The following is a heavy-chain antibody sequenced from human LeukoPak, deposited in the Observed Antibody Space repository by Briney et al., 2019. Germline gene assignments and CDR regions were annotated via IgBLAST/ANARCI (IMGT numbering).Heavy chain of an antibody. CDR1: GFTFSSYE. V-gene: IGHV3-48*03. D-gene: IGHD2-2*02. CDR2: ISSSGSTI. CDR3: ARDYCSSTSCYSPGMDV. Sequence: GGSVRLSCAASGFTFSSYEMNWVRQAPGKGLEWVSYISSSGSTIYYADSVKGRFTISRDNAKNSLYLQMNSLRAEDTAVYYCARDYCSSTSCYSPGMDVWGQGTTVTVSS. J-gene: IGHJ6*02.